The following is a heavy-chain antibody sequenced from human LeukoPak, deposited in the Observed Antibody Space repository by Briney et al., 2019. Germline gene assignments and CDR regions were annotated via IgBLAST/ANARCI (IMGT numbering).Heavy chain of an antibody. CDR3: ARDQSLVAYSSTWFDY. CDR1: GYTFTNYG. CDR2: ISAYNGNT. J-gene: IGHJ4*02. Sequence: ASVNVSCKGSGYTFTNYGISLVRQAPGQGLEWMGWISAYNGNTDYAKNLQGRVTMTTDTLTSTAYMELRSLRSDDTAVYYCARDQSLVAYSSTWFDYWGQGTPVTVSS. D-gene: IGHD6-13*01. V-gene: IGHV1-18*01.